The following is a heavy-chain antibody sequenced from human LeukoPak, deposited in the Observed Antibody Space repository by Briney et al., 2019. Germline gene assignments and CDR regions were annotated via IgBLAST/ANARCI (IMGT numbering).Heavy chain of an antibody. CDR2: ISYDGSNK. V-gene: IGHV3-30*04. CDR3: ARPSDSSGTIHSDDAFDI. D-gene: IGHD3-22*01. CDR1: GFTFSSYA. Sequence: QPGRSLRLSRAASGFTFSSYAMHWVRQAPGKGLEWVAVISYDGSNKYYADSVKGRFTISRDNSKNTLYLQMNSLRAEDTAVYYCARPSDSSGTIHSDDAFDIWGQGTMVTVSS. J-gene: IGHJ3*02.